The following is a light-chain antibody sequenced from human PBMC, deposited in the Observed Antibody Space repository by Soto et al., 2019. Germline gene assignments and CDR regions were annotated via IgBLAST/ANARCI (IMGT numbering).Light chain of an antibody. CDR3: HQYHNWPMT. Sequence: EIVMTQSPATLSVSPGERASVSCRTSQSVNTNLAWYQQKPGQVPRLLIYGPSTRAIGIPDRFSGSGSGTEFTLTISSLQPEDFAIYYCHQYHNWPMTFGQGTRLDIK. J-gene: IGKJ5*01. V-gene: IGKV3D-15*01. CDR1: QSVNTN. CDR2: GPS.